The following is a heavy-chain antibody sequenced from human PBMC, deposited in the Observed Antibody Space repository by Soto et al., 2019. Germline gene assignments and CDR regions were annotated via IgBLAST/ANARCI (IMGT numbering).Heavy chain of an antibody. V-gene: IGHV4-31*03. Sequence: SETLSLTCTVSGGSISSGAYYWSWIPQHPGKGLEWIGYIYYSGSTNYNPYLKSRVTISVDTSKNQFSLKLSSVTAAETAVYYCARGVSYQLLSGYYYYYGMDVWGQGTTVTVSS. J-gene: IGHJ6*02. CDR3: ARGVSYQLLSGYYYYYGMDV. CDR1: GGSISSGAYY. CDR2: IYYSGST. D-gene: IGHD2-2*01.